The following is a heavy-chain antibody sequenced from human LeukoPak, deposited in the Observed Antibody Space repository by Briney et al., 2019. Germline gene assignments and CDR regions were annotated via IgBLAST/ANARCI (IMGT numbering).Heavy chain of an antibody. V-gene: IGHV1-2*02. D-gene: IGHD2-15*01. J-gene: IGHJ5*02. CDR3: ARDFMGPGYCSGGSCFESYNWFDP. Sequence: ASVKVSCKASGYTFTGYYMHWVRQAPGQGLEGMGWINPNSGGTNYAQKFQGRVTMTRDTSISTAYMELSSLRSEDTAVYYCARDFMGPGYCSGGSCFESYNWFDPWGQGTLVTVSP. CDR1: GYTFTGYY. CDR2: INPNSGGT.